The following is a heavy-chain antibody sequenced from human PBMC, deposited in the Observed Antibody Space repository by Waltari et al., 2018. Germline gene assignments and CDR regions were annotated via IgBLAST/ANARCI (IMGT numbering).Heavy chain of an antibody. D-gene: IGHD3-10*01. J-gene: IGHJ4*02. Sequence: QVQLQESGPGLVKPSVTLSLTSPVSGGSISSYYWSWIRQPAGKGLEWIGRIYTSGSTNYNPSLKSRVTMSVDTSKNQFSLKLSSVTAADTAVYYCASTRLITMVRGGFDYWGQGTLVTVSS. V-gene: IGHV4-4*07. CDR3: ASTRLITMVRGGFDY. CDR2: IYTSGST. CDR1: GGSISSYY.